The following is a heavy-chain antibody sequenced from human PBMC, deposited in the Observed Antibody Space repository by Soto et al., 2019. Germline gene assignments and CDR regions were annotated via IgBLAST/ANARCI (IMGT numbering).Heavy chain of an antibody. V-gene: IGHV4-59*01. CDR2: IYYSGST. D-gene: IGHD6-19*01. CDR1: GGSISSYY. Sequence: SETLSLTCTVSGGSISSYYWSWIRQPPGKGLEWIGYIYYSGSTIYNPSLKSRVTISVDTSKNQFSLKLSSVTAADTAVYYCARDVREQWLVLGASNWFDPWGQGTLVTVSS. J-gene: IGHJ5*02. CDR3: ARDVREQWLVLGASNWFDP.